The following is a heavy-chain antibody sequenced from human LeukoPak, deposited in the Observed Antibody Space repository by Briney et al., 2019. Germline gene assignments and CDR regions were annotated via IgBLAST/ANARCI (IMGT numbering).Heavy chain of an antibody. CDR1: GFTFSSYA. CDR2: ISGSGGST. Sequence: GGSLRLSCAASGFTFSSYAMSWVRQAPGKGLEWVSVISGSGGSTYYADSVKGRFTISRDNSKNTLYLQMSSLRAEDTAVYYCAKGYSSGYYYYYGMDVWGQGTTVTVSS. J-gene: IGHJ6*02. V-gene: IGHV3-23*01. CDR3: AKGYSSGYYYYYGMDV. D-gene: IGHD6-19*01.